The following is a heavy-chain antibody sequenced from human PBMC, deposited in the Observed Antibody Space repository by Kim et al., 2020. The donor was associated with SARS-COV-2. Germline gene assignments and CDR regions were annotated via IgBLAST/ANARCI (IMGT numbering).Heavy chain of an antibody. V-gene: IGHV4-39*07. J-gene: IGHJ2*01. Sequence: YKPSLRGRVTISVDTSKSQFSLKLSSVTAADTAVYYCARCKPTSYWYFDLWGRGTLVTVSS. CDR3: ARCKPTSYWYFDL.